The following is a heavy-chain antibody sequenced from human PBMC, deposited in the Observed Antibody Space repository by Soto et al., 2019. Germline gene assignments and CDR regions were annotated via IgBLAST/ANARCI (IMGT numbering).Heavy chain of an antibody. V-gene: IGHV3-23*01. CDR3: AKVVWSYVGYYYGMDV. D-gene: IGHD1-26*01. CDR1: GFTFSSYA. Sequence: EVQLLESGGGLVQPGGSLRLSCAASGFTFSSYAMSWVRQAPGKGLEWVSAISGSGGSTYYADSVKGRFTISRDNSKNTLYLQMNSLRAEDTAVYYCAKVVWSYVGYYYGMDVWGQGTTVTVSS. CDR2: ISGSGGST. J-gene: IGHJ6*02.